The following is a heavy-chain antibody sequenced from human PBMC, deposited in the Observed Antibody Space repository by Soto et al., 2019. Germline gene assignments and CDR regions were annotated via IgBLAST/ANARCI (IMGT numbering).Heavy chain of an antibody. D-gene: IGHD6-19*01. CDR3: VTDVTAAVAPDH. CDR1: GFTFSDHH. Sequence: GGSLILSSASSGFTFSDHHMSWLRQAPGKGLEWLSNIDTTGHTTSYADSVEGRFTISRDNAKNSLYLQMNSLRGEDTAVYYCVTDVTAAVAPDHWGQGILGNVS. V-gene: IGHV3-11*01. CDR2: IDTTGHTT. J-gene: IGHJ4*02.